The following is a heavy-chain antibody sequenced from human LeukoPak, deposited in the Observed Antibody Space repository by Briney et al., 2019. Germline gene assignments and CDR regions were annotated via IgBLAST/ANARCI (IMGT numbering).Heavy chain of an antibody. CDR3: AKDMRFDWTPYYFDY. J-gene: IGHJ4*02. Sequence: GGSLRLSCAASGFTFSSYAMSWVRQAPGKGLEWVSAISGSGGSTYYADSVKGRFTISRDNSKNTLYLRMNSLRAEDTAVYYCAKDMRFDWTPYYFDYWGQGTLVTVSS. CDR1: GFTFSSYA. D-gene: IGHD3-9*01. CDR2: ISGSGGST. V-gene: IGHV3-23*01.